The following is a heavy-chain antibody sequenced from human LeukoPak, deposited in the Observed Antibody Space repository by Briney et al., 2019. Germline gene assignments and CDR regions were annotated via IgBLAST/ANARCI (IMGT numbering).Heavy chain of an antibody. CDR2: ISGSGDST. J-gene: IGHJ6*03. V-gene: IGHV3-23*01. Sequence: GGSLRLSCAASGFTFSSYEMNWVRQAPGKGLEWVSAISGSGDSTYYAASVKGRFTISRDNSKNTLYLQMNSLRAEDTAVYYCAKASGAAAGKTSYYYYYYYMDVWGKGTTVTISS. CDR1: GFTFSSYE. CDR3: AKASGAAAGKTSYYYYYYYMDV. D-gene: IGHD6-13*01.